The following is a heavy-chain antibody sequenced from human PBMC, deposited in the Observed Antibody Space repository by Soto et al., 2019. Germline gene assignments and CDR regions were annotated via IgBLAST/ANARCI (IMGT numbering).Heavy chain of an antibody. CDR1: SGSRTRGGYY. Sequence: PSETLSLTCTVSSGSRTRGGYYWNWIRQHPVKGLEWIGYIYFTGLTYSTPSLKSRVTLSVDTSKSQFSLELRSVTAADTAIYYCGRAPPYHKVRWFDLWGRG. V-gene: IGHV4-31*03. J-gene: IGHJ5*02. CDR2: IYFTGLT. CDR3: GRAPPYHKVRWFDL.